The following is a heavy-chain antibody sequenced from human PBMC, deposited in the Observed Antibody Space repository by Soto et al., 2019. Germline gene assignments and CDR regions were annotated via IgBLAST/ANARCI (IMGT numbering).Heavy chain of an antibody. J-gene: IGHJ6*02. D-gene: IGHD6-13*01. CDR1: GLTFSSYG. V-gene: IGHV3-30*18. CDR3: AKDTYSSSWTRGYYYGMDV. Sequence: PGGSLRLSSTSSGLTFSSYGMRWVRQATGKGLEWVAVISYDGSNKYYADSVKGRFTISRDNSKNTLYLQMNSLRAEDTAVYYCAKDTYSSSWTRGYYYGMDVWGQGTTVTVSS. CDR2: ISYDGSNK.